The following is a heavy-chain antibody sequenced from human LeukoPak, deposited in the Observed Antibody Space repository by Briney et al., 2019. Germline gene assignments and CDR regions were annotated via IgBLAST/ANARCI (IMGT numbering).Heavy chain of an antibody. V-gene: IGHV3-66*01. CDR3: ARAERRGTVTTDY. CDR1: GFTVSSNY. Sequence: QSGGSLRLSCAASGFTVSSNYMSWVRQAPGKGLEWVSVIYSGGSTYYADSVKGRFTISRDNSKNTLYLQMNSLRAEDTAVYYCARAERRGTVTTDYWGQGTLVTVSS. CDR2: IYSGGST. D-gene: IGHD4-17*01. J-gene: IGHJ4*02.